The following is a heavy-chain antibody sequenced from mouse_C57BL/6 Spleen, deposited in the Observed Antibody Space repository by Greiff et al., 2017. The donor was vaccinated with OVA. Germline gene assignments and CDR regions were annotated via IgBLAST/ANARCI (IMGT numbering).Heavy chain of an antibody. CDR1: GYSITSGYY. V-gene: IGHV3-6*01. J-gene: IGHJ1*03. Sequence: EVKLVESGPGLVKPSQSLSLTCSVTGYSITSGYYWNWIRQFPGNKLEWMGYISYDGSNNYNPSLKNRISITRDTSKNQFFLKLNSVTTEDTATYYCARKGGFWYFDVWGTGTTVTVSS. CDR2: ISYDGSN. CDR3: ARKGGFWYFDV.